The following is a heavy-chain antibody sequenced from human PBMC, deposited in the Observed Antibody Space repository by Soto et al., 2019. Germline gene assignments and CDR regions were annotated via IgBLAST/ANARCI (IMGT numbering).Heavy chain of an antibody. Sequence: GESLKISCKGSGYSFTSYWIGWVRQMPGKGLEWMGIIYPGDSDTRYSPSFQGQVTISADKSISTAYLQWSSLKASDTAMYYCARQYRSGFRKLLKNLWFDPWGQGTLVTVSS. J-gene: IGHJ5*02. CDR2: IYPGDSDT. CDR3: ARQYRSGFRKLLKNLWFDP. D-gene: IGHD2-15*01. CDR1: GYSFTSYW. V-gene: IGHV5-51*01.